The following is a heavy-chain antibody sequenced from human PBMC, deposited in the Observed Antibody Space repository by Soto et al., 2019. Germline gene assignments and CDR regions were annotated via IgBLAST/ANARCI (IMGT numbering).Heavy chain of an antibody. J-gene: IGHJ6*03. CDR3: ARRFGDYYYYMDV. CDR2: IYYSGST. CDR1: GGSIRSGGYY. Sequence: PSETLSLTCTVSGGSIRSGGYYWTWIRHHPGKGLEWIGYIYYSGSTYYNPSLKSRVTISVDTSKNQFSLKLSSVTAADTAVYYCARRFGDYYYYMDVWGKGTTVTVSS. V-gene: IGHV4-31*03. D-gene: IGHD3-10*01.